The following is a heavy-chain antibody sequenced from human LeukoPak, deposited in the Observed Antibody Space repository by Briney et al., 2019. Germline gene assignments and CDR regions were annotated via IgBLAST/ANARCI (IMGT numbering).Heavy chain of an antibody. CDR2: IYYSGYT. J-gene: IGHJ5*02. CDR3: ARVAAAAGNNWFDP. Sequence: SETLSLTCTVSGGSISSYYWSWIRQPPGKGLEWIGCIYYSGYTNYKSSLKSRVTISVDTSKNQFSLKLSSVTAADTAVYYCARVAAAAGNNWFDPWGQGTLVTVSS. V-gene: IGHV4-59*01. D-gene: IGHD6-13*01. CDR1: GGSISSYY.